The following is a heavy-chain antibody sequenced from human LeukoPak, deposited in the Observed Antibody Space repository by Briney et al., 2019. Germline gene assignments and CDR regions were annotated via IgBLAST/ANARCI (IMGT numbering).Heavy chain of an antibody. D-gene: IGHD3-22*01. J-gene: IGHJ1*01. CDR3: ASLYYYDSSGLPEYFQH. Sequence: PSETLSLTCTVSGGSISSGGYYWSWIRQPPGKGLEWIGYIYYSGSTNYNPSLKSRVTISEDTSKNQFSLKLSSVTAADTAVYYCASLYYYDSSGLPEYFQHWGQGTLVTVSS. CDR1: GGSISSGGYY. CDR2: IYYSGST. V-gene: IGHV4-61*08.